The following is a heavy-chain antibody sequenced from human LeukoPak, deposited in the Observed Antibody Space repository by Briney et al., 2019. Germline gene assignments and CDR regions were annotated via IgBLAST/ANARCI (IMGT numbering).Heavy chain of an antibody. CDR2: MNPNSGNT. Sequence: ASVKVSCKASGYTFTNYDINWVRQATGQGLEWMGWMNPNSGNTGYAQKFQARVTITRNTSISTAYMELSSLRSEDTAVYYCARGLGQLVPLDYWGQGTLVTVSS. D-gene: IGHD6-6*01. CDR1: GYTFTNYD. J-gene: IGHJ4*02. V-gene: IGHV1-8*03. CDR3: ARGLGQLVPLDY.